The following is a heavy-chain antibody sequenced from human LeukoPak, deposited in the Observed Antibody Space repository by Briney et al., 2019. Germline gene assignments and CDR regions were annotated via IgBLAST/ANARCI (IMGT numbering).Heavy chain of an antibody. V-gene: IGHV3-74*01. CDR3: ARRDRLLSFDY. CDR2: IDSDGSST. CDR1: GFTFSSYS. J-gene: IGHJ4*02. Sequence: GGSLRLSCAASGFTFSSYSMNWVRQAPGKGLVWVSRIDSDGSSTSYADSVKGRFTISRDNAKDTLYLQMNSLRAEDTAVYYCARRDRLLSFDYWGQGTLVTVSS. D-gene: IGHD3-10*01.